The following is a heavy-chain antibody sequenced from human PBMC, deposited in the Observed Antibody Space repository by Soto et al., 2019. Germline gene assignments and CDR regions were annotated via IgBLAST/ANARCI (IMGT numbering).Heavy chain of an antibody. CDR1: GFTFDDYA. CDR2: ISWNSGSI. J-gene: IGHJ3*01. Sequence: PGGSLRLSCAASGFTFDDYAMHWVRQAPGKGLEWVSGISWNSGSIGYVDSVKGRFTISRDNAKNSLYLQMNSLRAEDTALYYCVKDSGIAATATWAAFDVWGQGTLVTVSS. CDR3: VKDSGIAATATWAAFDV. D-gene: IGHD2-15*01. V-gene: IGHV3-9*01.